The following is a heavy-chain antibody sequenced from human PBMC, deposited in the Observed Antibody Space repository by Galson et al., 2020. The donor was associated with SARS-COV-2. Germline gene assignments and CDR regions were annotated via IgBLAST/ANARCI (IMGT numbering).Heavy chain of an antibody. CDR2: ISWNTKNI. V-gene: IGHV3-9*01. D-gene: IGHD4-4*01. J-gene: IGHJ3*02. CDR3: VKDRDDYNCYAVHI. CDR1: GFAFDDYA. Sequence: TGGSLRLSCAASGFAFDDYAMHWVRQAPGTGLEWVSGISWNTKNIDYADSVKGRFTISRDNAKNSLYLQMNSLRAEDTALYYCVKDRDDYNCYAVHIWGQGTMVTVSS.